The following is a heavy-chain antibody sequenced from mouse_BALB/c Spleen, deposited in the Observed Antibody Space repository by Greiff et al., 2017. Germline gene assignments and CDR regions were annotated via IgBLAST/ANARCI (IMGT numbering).Heavy chain of an antibody. CDR3: ARDEVTTATDY. Sequence: EVQVVESGGGLVTPGGSLKLSCAASGFTFSSYAMSWVRQSPEKRLAWVAEISSGGSYTYYPDTVTGRFTISRDNAKNTLYLEMSSLRSEDTAMYYCARDEVTTATDYWGQGTSVTVSS. D-gene: IGHD2-3*01. V-gene: IGHV5-9-4*01. J-gene: IGHJ4*01. CDR2: ISSGGSYT. CDR1: GFTFSSYA.